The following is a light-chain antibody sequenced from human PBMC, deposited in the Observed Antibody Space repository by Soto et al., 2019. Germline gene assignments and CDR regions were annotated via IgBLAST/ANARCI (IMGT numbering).Light chain of an antibody. CDR3: CSYAGSYTLV. CDR2: DVS. J-gene: IGLJ2*01. CDR1: SSDVGGYNY. V-gene: IGLV2-11*01. Sequence: QSALTQPRSVSGSPGQSVTISCTGTSSDVGGYNYVFWYQQHPGKAPKVMIYDVSKRPSGVPDRFSGSKSDNTASLTISGLQAEDEADYYCCSYAGSYTLVFGGGTKLTVL.